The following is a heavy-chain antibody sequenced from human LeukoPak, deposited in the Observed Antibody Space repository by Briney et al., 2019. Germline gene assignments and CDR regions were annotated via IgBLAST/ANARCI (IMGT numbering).Heavy chain of an antibody. D-gene: IGHD6-19*01. V-gene: IGHV1-24*01. CDR2: FDPEEGET. CDR1: GYTLTALS. Sequence: ASVKVSCKVSGYTLTALSMHWVRQAPGKGLEWVGGFDPEEGETIYAQKFQGRVTMTEDTSTGTAYMELRSLRSEDTAVYYCAAMDGYGWRVVLGLYYYYMDVWGKGTTVSVSS. CDR3: AAMDGYGWRVVLGLYYYYMDV. J-gene: IGHJ6*03.